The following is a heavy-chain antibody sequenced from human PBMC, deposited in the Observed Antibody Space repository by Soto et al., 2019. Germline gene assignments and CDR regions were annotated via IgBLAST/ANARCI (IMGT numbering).Heavy chain of an antibody. J-gene: IGHJ4*02. Sequence: EVQLVESGGGLVKPGGSLRLSCAASGFTFSSYSMNWVRQAPGKGLEWVSSISSSSSYIYYGDSVKGRFTISRDNAKNGLYLQMNSLRAEDTAVYYCARGTGDYDFWCGYHATDYFGYWGQGTLVTVSS. CDR1: GFTFSSYS. D-gene: IGHD3-3*01. CDR2: ISSSSSYI. V-gene: IGHV3-21*01. CDR3: ARGTGDYDFWCGYHATDYFGY.